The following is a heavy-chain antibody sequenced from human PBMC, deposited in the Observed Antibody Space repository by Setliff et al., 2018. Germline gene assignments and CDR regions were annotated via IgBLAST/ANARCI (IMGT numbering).Heavy chain of an antibody. V-gene: IGHV1-46*01. CDR1: GYTLSRHY. J-gene: IGHJ4*02. Sequence: GASVKVSCKATGYTLSRHYMHWARQAPGQGLEWMGIINPGGGSASIVQKFQGRVTMTSDTSTSTVYMEFTGLTSEDTAVYYCARAGDAATNRKGVFEFWGQGTLVTVSS. CDR2: INPGGGSA. CDR3: ARAGDAATNRKGVFEF. D-gene: IGHD4-17*01.